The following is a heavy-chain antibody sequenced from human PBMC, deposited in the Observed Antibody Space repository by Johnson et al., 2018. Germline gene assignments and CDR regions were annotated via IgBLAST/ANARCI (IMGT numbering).Heavy chain of an antibody. V-gene: IGHV4-59*11. CDR3: ARESFSITAGNDGFDI. CDR1: GVSLSLHQ. J-gene: IGHJ3*02. D-gene: IGHD6-13*01. CDR2: IYESGGT. Sequence: QVQLQESGPGLVKXSETLSLXCTVSGVSLSLHQWNWIRQPPGKGLEWIGVIYESGGTNYNPSLNSRVTISLGASKNQFSLKLSSVIAADTAVYYCARESFSITAGNDGFDIWGQGTMVTVSS.